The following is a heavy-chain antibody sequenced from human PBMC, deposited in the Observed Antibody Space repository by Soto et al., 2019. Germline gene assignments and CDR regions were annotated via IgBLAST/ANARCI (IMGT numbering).Heavy chain of an antibody. J-gene: IGHJ4*02. Sequence: SETLSLTCVVSGASLSSYYWSWIRQPPGKGLEWIGYIYYSGSTNYNPSLKSRVTISVDTSKNQFSLKLSSVTAADTAVYYCARGGVDYYDSSGYYFSPYYFDYWGQGTLVTVSS. CDR1: GASLSSYY. CDR2: IYYSGST. D-gene: IGHD3-22*01. V-gene: IGHV4-59*12. CDR3: ARGGVDYYDSSGYYFSPYYFDY.